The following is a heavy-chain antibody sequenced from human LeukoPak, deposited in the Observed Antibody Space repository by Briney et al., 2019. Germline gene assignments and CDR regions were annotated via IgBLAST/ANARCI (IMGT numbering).Heavy chain of an antibody. J-gene: IGHJ5*02. CDR3: ARGLRQQLEWWFDP. V-gene: IGHV3-30-3*01. CDR2: ISYDGSNK. CDR1: GFTFSSYA. D-gene: IGHD6-13*01. Sequence: GGSLRLSCAASGFTFSSYAMHWVRQAPGKGLEWVAVISYDGSNKYYADSVKGRFTISRDNSKNTLYLQMNSLRAEDTAVYYCARGLRQQLEWWFDPWGQGTLVTVSS.